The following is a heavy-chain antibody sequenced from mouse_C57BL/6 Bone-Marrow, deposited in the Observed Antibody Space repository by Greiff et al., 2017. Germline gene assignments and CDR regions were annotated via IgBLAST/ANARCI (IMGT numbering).Heavy chain of an antibody. CDR2: ISNGGGST. V-gene: IGHV5-12*01. D-gene: IGHD1-1*01. Sequence: EVQRVESGGGLVQPGGSLKLSCAASGFTFSDYYMYWVRQTPEKRLEWVAYISNGGGSTYYPDTVKGRFTISRDNAKNTLYLQMSRLKSEDTAMYYCARHSTVVATEAMDYWGQGTSVTVSS. J-gene: IGHJ4*01. CDR1: GFTFSDYY. CDR3: ARHSTVVATEAMDY.